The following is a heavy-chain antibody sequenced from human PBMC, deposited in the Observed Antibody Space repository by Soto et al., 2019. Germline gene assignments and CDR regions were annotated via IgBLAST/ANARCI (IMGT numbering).Heavy chain of an antibody. CDR1: GFTFSSYS. D-gene: IGHD3-10*01. J-gene: IGHJ5*02. V-gene: IGHV3-21*01. CDR2: ISSSSSHI. Sequence: EVQLVESGGGLVKPGGSLRLSCAASGFTFSSYSMNWVRQAPGKGLEWVSSISSSSSHIYYADSVKGRFTISRDNAKNSLYLQMTSLRAEDTAVYYCARESSSTMVRGRPGDPNWFEPWGQGTLVTVSS. CDR3: ARESSSTMVRGRPGDPNWFEP.